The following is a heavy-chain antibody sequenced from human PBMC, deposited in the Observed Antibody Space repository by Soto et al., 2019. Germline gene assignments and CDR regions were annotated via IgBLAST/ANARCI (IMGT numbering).Heavy chain of an antibody. J-gene: IGHJ4*02. CDR3: ARNYYGSGSYYNPGGY. D-gene: IGHD3-10*01. CDR1: GYTFTNYA. Sequence: QVQLVQSGAEVKKPGASVKVSCKASGYTFTNYAMHWVRQAPGQRLEWMGWINAGNGNTKYSQNFQGRVTITRDTSASTAYMELSSLRSEDTAVYYCARNYYGSGSYYNPGGYWGQGTLVTVSS. CDR2: INAGNGNT. V-gene: IGHV1-3*01.